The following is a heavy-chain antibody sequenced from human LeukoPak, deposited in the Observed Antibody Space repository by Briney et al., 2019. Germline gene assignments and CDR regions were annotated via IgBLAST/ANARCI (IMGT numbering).Heavy chain of an antibody. J-gene: IGHJ5*02. Sequence: PGGSLRLSCAASGFTFNNYAMSWVRQVPGKGLEWVSAISGSGSNTYYADSVKGRFTISRDNSKNTLYLQMNSLRAEDTALYYCAKGGGSSWNWFDPWGQGTLVTVSS. CDR3: AKGGGSSWNWFDP. D-gene: IGHD6-13*01. CDR2: ISGSGSNT. V-gene: IGHV3-23*01. CDR1: GFTFNNYA.